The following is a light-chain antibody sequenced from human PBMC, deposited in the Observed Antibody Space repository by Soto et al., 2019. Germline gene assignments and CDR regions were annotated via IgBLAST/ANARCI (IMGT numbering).Light chain of an antibody. CDR2: AAS. CDR1: QSISSY. CDR3: QQSYSTRWT. V-gene: IGKV1-39*01. J-gene: IGKJ1*01. Sequence: DLQMTQSPSSLSASVGDRVTITCRASQSISSYLNWYQQKPGKAPKLLIYAASSLQSGVPSRFSGSGSGTDFTLTISSLQPEDFATYYCQQSYSTRWTFGQGTNVEIK.